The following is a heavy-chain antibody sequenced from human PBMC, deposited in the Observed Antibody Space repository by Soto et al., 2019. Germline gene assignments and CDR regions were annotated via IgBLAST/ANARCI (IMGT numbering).Heavy chain of an antibody. D-gene: IGHD4-17*01. Sequence: ASVKVSCQASGYTFTGYYMHWVRQAPGQGLEWMGWINPNSGGTNYAQKFQGWVTMTRDTSISTAYMELSRLRSDDTAVYYCARELTVTTFSNYYYYMDVWGKGTTVTVSS. J-gene: IGHJ6*03. CDR3: ARELTVTTFSNYYYYMDV. V-gene: IGHV1-2*04. CDR2: INPNSGGT. CDR1: GYTFTGYY.